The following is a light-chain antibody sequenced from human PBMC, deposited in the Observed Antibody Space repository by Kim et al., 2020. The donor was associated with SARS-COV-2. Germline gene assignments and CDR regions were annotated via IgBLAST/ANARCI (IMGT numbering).Light chain of an antibody. CDR3: AAWDDSLNGPL. CDR1: TPTIGVNP. V-gene: IGLV1-44*01. CDR2: SNN. J-gene: IGLJ3*02. Sequence: GQRLPISCSGGTPTIGVNPFTCYQQLPRTAPNLLIYSNNRRPSGVPDRFSASKSGTSASLAISGVQSEDEADYYCAAWDDSLNGPLFGGGTQLTVL.